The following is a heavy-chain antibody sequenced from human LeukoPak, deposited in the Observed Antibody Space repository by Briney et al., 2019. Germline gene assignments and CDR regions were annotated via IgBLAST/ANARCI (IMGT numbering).Heavy chain of an antibody. Sequence: PGRSLRLSCAASGFALQNYAMHWVRQAPGGGLEWVSSVSWDNGHIAYADSVKGRFSISRDNAKNSLYLQMSSLRPEDTALYYCARGPGWALHKRYFDSWGQGALVIVSS. CDR3: ARGPGWALHKRYFDS. CDR1: GFALQNYA. CDR2: VSWDNGHI. J-gene: IGHJ4*02. V-gene: IGHV3-9*01. D-gene: IGHD1-26*01.